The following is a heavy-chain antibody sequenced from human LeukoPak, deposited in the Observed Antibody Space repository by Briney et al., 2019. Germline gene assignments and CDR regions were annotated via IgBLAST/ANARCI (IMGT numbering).Heavy chain of an antibody. CDR2: IYYSGST. V-gene: IGHV4-59*01. CDR1: GGSISSYY. CDR3: AREDFWSGHNAFDI. Sequence: PSETLSLTCTVSGGSISSYYWSWIRQPPGKGLEWIGYIYYSGSTNYNPSLKSRVTISVDASKNQFSLKLSSVTAADTAVYYCAREDFWSGHNAFDIWGQGTMVTVSS. D-gene: IGHD3-3*01. J-gene: IGHJ3*02.